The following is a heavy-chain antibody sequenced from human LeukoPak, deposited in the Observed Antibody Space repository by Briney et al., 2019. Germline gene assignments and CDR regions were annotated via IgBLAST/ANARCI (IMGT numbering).Heavy chain of an antibody. CDR3: ARHAIVGATTYYYYGMDV. CDR2: IYYSGST. D-gene: IGHD1-26*01. J-gene: IGHJ6*02. V-gene: IGHV4-59*08. Sequence: PSETLSLTCTVSGGSISSYYWSWIRQPPGKGLEWIGYIYYSGSTNYNPSLKSRVTISVDTSKNQFSLKLSSVTAADTAVYYCARHAIVGATTYYYYGMDVWGQGTTVTVSS. CDR1: GGSISSYY.